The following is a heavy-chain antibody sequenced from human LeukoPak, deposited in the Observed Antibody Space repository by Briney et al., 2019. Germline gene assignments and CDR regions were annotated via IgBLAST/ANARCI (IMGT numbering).Heavy chain of an antibody. CDR3: ASYLCSSTSCQGASFDY. Sequence: PGGSLRLSCAASGFTFSDYYMSRIRQAPGKGLEWVSYISSSGSTIYYADSVKGRFTISRDNAKNSLYLQMNSLRAEDTAVYYCASYLCSSTSCQGASFDYWGQGTLVTVSS. CDR2: ISSSGSTI. J-gene: IGHJ4*02. D-gene: IGHD2-2*01. CDR1: GFTFSDYY. V-gene: IGHV3-11*01.